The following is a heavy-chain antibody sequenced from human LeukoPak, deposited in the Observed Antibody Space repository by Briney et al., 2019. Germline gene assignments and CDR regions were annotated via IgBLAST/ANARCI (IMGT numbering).Heavy chain of an antibody. V-gene: IGHV4-59*05. CDR1: GGSISSYY. Sequence: SETLSLTCTVSGGSISSYYWSWIRQPPGKGLEWIGSIYYSGSTSYNPSLKSRVTISVDTSKNQFSLKLSSVTAADTAVYYCARVPHSGWYVNYWGQGALVTVSS. J-gene: IGHJ4*02. CDR3: ARVPHSGWYVNY. CDR2: IYYSGST. D-gene: IGHD6-19*01.